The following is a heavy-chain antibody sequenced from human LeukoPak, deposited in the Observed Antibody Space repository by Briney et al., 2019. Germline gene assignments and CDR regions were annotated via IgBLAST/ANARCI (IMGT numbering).Heavy chain of an antibody. CDR3: ARVAQGYALWNSYYYYYYMDV. J-gene: IGHJ6*03. CDR1: GGSFSGHS. D-gene: IGHD5-12*01. V-gene: IGHV4-34*01. Sequence: SETLSLTCAVHGGSFSGHSWSWIRQPTGQGLEWIGEIDDRGSTKYNPSLETRLTISLDMSRNYFSLNLRTLTAADTSVYYCARVAQGYALWNSYYYYYYMDVWGKGTTVTISS. CDR2: IDDRGST.